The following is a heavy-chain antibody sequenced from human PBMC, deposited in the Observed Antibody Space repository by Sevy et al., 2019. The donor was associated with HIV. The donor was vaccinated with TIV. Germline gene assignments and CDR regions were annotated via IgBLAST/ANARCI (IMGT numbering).Heavy chain of an antibody. CDR3: ARNYYGSGSYYDFVY. J-gene: IGHJ4*02. CDR1: GFSISSDYY. D-gene: IGHD3-10*01. Sequence: SETLSLTCTVSGFSISSDYYWGWIRQPPGKGLEWIGSIYDGGSTYYNPSLKSRATISIDTSKNQFSLKLSSVTAADTAVYYCARNYYGSGSYYDFVYWGQGTLVTVSS. V-gene: IGHV4-38-2*02. CDR2: IYDGGST.